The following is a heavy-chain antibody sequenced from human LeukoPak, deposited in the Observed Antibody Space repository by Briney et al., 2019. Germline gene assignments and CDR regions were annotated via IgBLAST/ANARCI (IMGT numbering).Heavy chain of an antibody. J-gene: IGHJ4*02. CDR1: GGSISSGGYY. CDR3: AREGIDGSGYDLDY. Sequence: ETLSLTCTVSGGSISSGGYYWSWIRQHPGKGLEWISGISGSGGSTYYADSVKGRFTISRDNSKNTLYLQVNSLRAEDTAVYYCAREGIDGSGYDLDYWGQGTLVTVSS. CDR2: ISGSGGST. D-gene: IGHD5-12*01. V-gene: IGHV3-23*01.